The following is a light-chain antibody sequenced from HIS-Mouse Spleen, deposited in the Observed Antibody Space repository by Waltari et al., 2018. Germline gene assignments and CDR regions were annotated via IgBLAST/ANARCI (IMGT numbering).Light chain of an antibody. V-gene: IGKV1-39*01. CDR3: QQSYSTPSIT. CDR2: AAS. CDR1: QSISSY. Sequence: GDRVTITCRASQSISSYLNWYQQKPGKAPKLLIYAASSLQSGVPSRFSGSGSGTDFTLTISSLQPEDFATYYCQQSYSTPSITFGQGTRLEIK. J-gene: IGKJ5*01.